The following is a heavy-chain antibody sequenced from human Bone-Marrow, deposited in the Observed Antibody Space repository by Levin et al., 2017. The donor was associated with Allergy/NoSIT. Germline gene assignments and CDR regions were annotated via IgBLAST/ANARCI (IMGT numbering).Heavy chain of an antibody. CDR1: GFTFSDYY. V-gene: IGHV3-11*01. CDR2: ISANGAMT. D-gene: IGHD3-3*01. CDR3: ARDNATYYDFWTGFANWFDP. J-gene: IGHJ5*02. Sequence: PGESLKISCAASGFTFSDYYMSWIRQAPGKGLECLASISANGAMTYYADSLKGRFTISRDNSKNSLFLQMDALRVEDTAVYFCARDNATYYDFWTGFANWFDPWGQGTLVTVS.